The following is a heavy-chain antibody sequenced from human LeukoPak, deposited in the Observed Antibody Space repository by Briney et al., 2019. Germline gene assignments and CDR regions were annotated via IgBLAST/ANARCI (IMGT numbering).Heavy chain of an antibody. D-gene: IGHD5-24*01. CDR3: ARGDDYNAGYFDY. CDR1: GGSISIYY. CDR2: IYYTGST. Sequence: PSETLSLTCTVSGGSISIYYWNWIRQPPGKGLEWIGYIYYTGSTNYSPSLKSRVTISVDTSKNQFSLKLNSVTAADTAIYYCARGDDYNAGYFDYWGQGTLVTVSS. J-gene: IGHJ4*02. V-gene: IGHV4-59*01.